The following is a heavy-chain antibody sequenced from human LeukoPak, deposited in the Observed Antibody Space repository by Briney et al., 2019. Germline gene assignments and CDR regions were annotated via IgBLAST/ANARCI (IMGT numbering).Heavy chain of an antibody. CDR2: TYTSGTT. D-gene: IGHD1-26*01. Sequence: PSETLSFTCSLSGGFISNYYWTWIRQPAGKGLEWIGRTYTSGTTNYSPSLKSRVTVSLDTSKNQFFLKLKSVTAADTAVYYCATYSGSRTIDYWGPGTLVTVSS. CDR1: GGFISNYY. J-gene: IGHJ4*01. CDR3: ATYSGSRTIDY. V-gene: IGHV4-4*07.